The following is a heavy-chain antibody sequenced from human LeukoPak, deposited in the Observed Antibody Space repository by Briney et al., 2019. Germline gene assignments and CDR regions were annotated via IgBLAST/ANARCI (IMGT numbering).Heavy chain of an antibody. CDR3: LRGDSRDF. CDR1: GFAFSTYT. J-gene: IGHJ4*02. Sequence: GGSLRLSCAACGFAFSTYTMNWARQPPGKGLEWVASINSGGTTTHYAFSVKGRFTISRDNAQNVLYLQMNGLRGDDAAVYYCLRGDSRDFWGQGTLVTVSS. V-gene: IGHV3-21*06. D-gene: IGHD3-22*01. CDR2: INSGGTTT.